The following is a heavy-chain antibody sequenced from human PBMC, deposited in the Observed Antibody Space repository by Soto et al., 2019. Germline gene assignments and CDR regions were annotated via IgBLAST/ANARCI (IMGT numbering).Heavy chain of an antibody. Sequence: PGGSLRLSCAASGFTFDDYAMHWVRQAPGKGLEWVSGISWNSGSIGYADSVKGRFTISRDNAKNSLYLQMNSLRAEDTALYYCAKDSSSWPHNWFDPWGQGTLVTVSS. CDR3: AKDSSSWPHNWFDP. CDR2: ISWNSGSI. J-gene: IGHJ5*02. V-gene: IGHV3-9*01. CDR1: GFTFDDYA. D-gene: IGHD6-13*01.